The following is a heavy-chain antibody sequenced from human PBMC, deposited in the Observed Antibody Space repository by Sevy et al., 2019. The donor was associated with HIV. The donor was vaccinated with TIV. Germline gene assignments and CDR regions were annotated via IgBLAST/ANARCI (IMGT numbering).Heavy chain of an antibody. CDR1: GFSLNDHA. CDR2: VSWNSRDI. J-gene: IGHJ6*02. Sequence: GGSLGLSCAASGFSLNDHAMHWVRQVPGKGLEWVSGVSWNSRDIGYGYSVKGRFTISRDNANHFLYLEMNSLRPEDTAFYYCAKDINRGCDGVNCYPYYYYFYGLDVWGQGTTVTVSS. CDR3: AKDINRGCDGVNCYPYYYYFYGLDV. D-gene: IGHD2-21*01. V-gene: IGHV3-9*01.